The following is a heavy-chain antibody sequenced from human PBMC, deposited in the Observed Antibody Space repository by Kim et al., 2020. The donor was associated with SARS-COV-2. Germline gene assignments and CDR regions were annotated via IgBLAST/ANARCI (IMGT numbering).Heavy chain of an antibody. Sequence: GGSLRLSCAASGFTFSSYAMHWVRQAPGKGLEWVAVISYDGSNKYYADSVKGRFTISRDNSKNTLYLQMNSLRAEDTAVYYCNVIAAAAGGLDYWGQGTLVTVSS. CDR2: ISYDGSNK. J-gene: IGHJ4*02. CDR3: NVIAAAAGGLDY. V-gene: IGHV3-30*04. CDR1: GFTFSSYA. D-gene: IGHD6-13*01.